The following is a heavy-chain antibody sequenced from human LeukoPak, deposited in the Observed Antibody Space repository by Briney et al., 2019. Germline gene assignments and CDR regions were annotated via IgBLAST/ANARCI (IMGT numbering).Heavy chain of an antibody. CDR3: TRTKDGYFQN. J-gene: IGHJ1*01. CDR1: GDSVSSNSAA. CDR2: TYYRSKWYN. Sequence: QTLSLTCAISGDSVSSNSAAWDWIRQSPSGGLEWLGRTYYRSKWYNDYAVSVKSRITINPDTSKNQFSLQLNSVTPEDTAVYYCTRTKDGYFQNWGQGTLVSVSS. V-gene: IGHV6-1*01.